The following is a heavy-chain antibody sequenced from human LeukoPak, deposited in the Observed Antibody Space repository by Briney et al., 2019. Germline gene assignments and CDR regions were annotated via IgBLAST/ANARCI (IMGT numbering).Heavy chain of an antibody. V-gene: IGHV4-34*01. D-gene: IGHD2-2*01. Sequence: SETLSLTCAVYGGSFSGYCWSWIRQPPGKGLEWIGEINHSGSTNYNPSLKSRVTISVDTSKNQFSLKLSSVTAADTAVYYCARGRGCSSTSCYRGYYFDYWGQGTLVTVSS. CDR3: ARGRGCSSTSCYRGYYFDY. CDR2: INHSGST. J-gene: IGHJ4*02. CDR1: GGSFSGYC.